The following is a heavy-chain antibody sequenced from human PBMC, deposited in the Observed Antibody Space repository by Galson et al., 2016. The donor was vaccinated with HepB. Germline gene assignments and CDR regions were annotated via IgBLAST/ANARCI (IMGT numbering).Heavy chain of an antibody. Sequence: SLRLSCAASGFTLSNSAMHWVRQAPGRGLESVSAINSKGDSAYYGHSVKGRFTVSRDNSMNTLYLHMGGLRAEDLAVYYCARNNDGYDYWGQGTLVTVSS. CDR1: GFTLSNSA. D-gene: IGHD5-24*01. V-gene: IGHV3-64*01. CDR2: INSKGDSA. J-gene: IGHJ4*02. CDR3: ARNNDGYDY.